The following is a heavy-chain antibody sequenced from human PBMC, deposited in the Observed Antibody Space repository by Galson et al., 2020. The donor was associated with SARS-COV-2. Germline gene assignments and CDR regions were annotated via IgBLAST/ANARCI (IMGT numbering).Heavy chain of an antibody. D-gene: IGHD3-22*01. CDR3: ARLAQGYDSDRSPAPQGFDY. Sequence: HGESLKISCKGSGYMFTNYWIAWVRQMPGKGLEWMGIIYPGDSDTRYSPSFRGQVTISAEKSITTAYLQWASLKASDTGIYYCARLAQGYDSDRSPAPQGFDYWGKGTLVTVSS. V-gene: IGHV5-51*01. CDR1: GYMFTNYW. J-gene: IGHJ4*02. CDR2: IYPGDSDT.